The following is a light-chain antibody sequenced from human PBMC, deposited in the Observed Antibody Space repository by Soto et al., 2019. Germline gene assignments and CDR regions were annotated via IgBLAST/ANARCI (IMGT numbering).Light chain of an antibody. CDR1: QSVRNN. J-gene: IGKJ3*01. V-gene: IGKV3D-15*01. Sequence: EVVMTQSPATLSVSPGERATLSCKASQSVRNNLAWYQQKPGQSPRLLIYGAASRAIGIPDRFNGSGSETTFTLTISRLQPEDFALYYCQQYNGSPFTFGPGTKVD. CDR3: QQYNGSPFT. CDR2: GAA.